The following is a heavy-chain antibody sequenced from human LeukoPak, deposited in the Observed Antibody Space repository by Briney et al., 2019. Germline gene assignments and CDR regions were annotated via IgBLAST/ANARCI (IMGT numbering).Heavy chain of an antibody. Sequence: GGSLRLSCLDSGFTFSSYWMSWVRQAPGKGLEWVANIKQDGSDKYYVDSVKGRFTISRDIAKNSLYLQMNSLRAEDTAVYFCASGPRWVGAAWAHSFDIWGQGTMVTVSS. CDR2: IKQDGSDK. CDR1: GFTFSSYW. V-gene: IGHV3-7*01. D-gene: IGHD2-15*01. J-gene: IGHJ3*02. CDR3: ASGPRWVGAAWAHSFDI.